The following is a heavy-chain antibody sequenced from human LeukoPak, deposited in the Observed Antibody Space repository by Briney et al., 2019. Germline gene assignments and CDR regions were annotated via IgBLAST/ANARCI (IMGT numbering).Heavy chain of an antibody. CDR3: AKDHDFWSGYFDYFDY. CDR2: ISGSGDNT. J-gene: IGHJ4*02. CDR1: GFTFSSYA. D-gene: IGHD3-3*01. Sequence: GGSLRLSCAASGFTFSSYAMSWLRQAPGKGLEWVSAISGSGDNTYYADSVKGRFTISGDNSKNTLYLQMNSLRAEDTAVYYCAKDHDFWSGYFDYFDYWGQGTLVTVSS. V-gene: IGHV3-23*01.